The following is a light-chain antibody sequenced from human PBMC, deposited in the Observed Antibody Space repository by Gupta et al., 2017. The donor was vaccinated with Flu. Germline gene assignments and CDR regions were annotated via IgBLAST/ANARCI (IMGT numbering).Light chain of an antibody. V-gene: IGLV1-44*01. CDR2: SNT. CDR1: DSNIGRNT. CDR3: AAWEDSLNGWV. J-gene: IGLJ3*02. Sequence: QSVLTQPPSASGPPGQRVTISCSGSDSNIGRNTVNWYQQFPGTAPKLLIYSNTQRPSGAPARFSGSKSGTSASLAISGLQSEDEAQYYCAAWEDSLNGWVFGGGTKMTVL.